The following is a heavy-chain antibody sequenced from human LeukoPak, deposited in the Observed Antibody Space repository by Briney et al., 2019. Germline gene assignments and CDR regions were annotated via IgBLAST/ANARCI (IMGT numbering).Heavy chain of an antibody. CDR2: IYSDGSI. D-gene: IGHD1-1*01. Sequence: GGALRLSCAASGFSVGGNYISWVRQAPGKGLEWVSMIYSDGSIFHADSVKGRFTMSRDNSSNTLDLQMNSLRVEDTAVYFCARDRRRLRGMNGDGDAFDIWGQGTMVTVSS. J-gene: IGHJ3*02. CDR1: GFSVGGNY. V-gene: IGHV3-53*01. CDR3: ARDRRRLRGMNGDGDAFDI.